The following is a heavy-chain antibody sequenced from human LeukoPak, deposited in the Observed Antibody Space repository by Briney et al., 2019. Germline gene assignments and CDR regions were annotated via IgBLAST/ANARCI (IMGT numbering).Heavy chain of an antibody. CDR2: INDSGST. CDR1: GGSFCGYY. J-gene: IGHJ4*02. V-gene: IGHV4-34*01. D-gene: IGHD5-18*01. Sequence: PSETLSLTCAVYGGSFCGYYWSWIRQPPGKGLEWIGEINDSGSTNYNPSLKSRVTISVDTSNNRVSLKVDSVTAADTAVYYCARRAGYDYGQIDHWGRGTLDTVSS. CDR3: ARRAGYDYGQIDH.